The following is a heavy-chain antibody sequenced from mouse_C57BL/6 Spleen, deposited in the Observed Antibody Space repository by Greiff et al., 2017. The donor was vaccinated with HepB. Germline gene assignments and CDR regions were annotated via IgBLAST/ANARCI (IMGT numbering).Heavy chain of an antibody. J-gene: IGHJ4*01. D-gene: IGHD1-1*01. CDR2: IHPNSGST. CDR3: ARLTTVVAKDYYAMDY. V-gene: IGHV1-64*01. CDR1: GYTFTSYW. Sequence: QVQLKQPGAELVKPGASVKLSCKASGYTFTSYWMHWVKQRPGQGLEWIGMIHPNSGSTNYNEKFKSKATLTVDKSSSTAYMQLSSLTSEDSAVYYCARLTTVVAKDYYAMDYWGQGTSVTVSS.